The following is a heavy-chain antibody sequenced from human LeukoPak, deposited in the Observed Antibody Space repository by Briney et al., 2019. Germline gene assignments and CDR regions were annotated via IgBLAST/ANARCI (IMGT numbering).Heavy chain of an antibody. D-gene: IGHD3-22*01. CDR2: INPNSGGT. V-gene: IGHV1-2*02. CDR1: GYTFTGYY. Sequence: EASVKVSCKASGYTFTGYYMHWVRQAPGQGLEWMGWINPNSGGTNYAQRFQGRVTMTRDTSISTAYMELSRLRSDDTAVYYCARNPLPYYYDSSGYYYSRFGFDYWGQGTLVTVSS. CDR3: ARNPLPYYYDSSGYYYSRFGFDY. J-gene: IGHJ4*02.